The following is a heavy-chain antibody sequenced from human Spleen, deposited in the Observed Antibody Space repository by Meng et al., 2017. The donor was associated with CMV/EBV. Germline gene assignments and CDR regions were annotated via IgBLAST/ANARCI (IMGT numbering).Heavy chain of an antibody. CDR2: IKQDGSGK. D-gene: IGHD3-10*01. Sequence: GESLKISCVTSGFTFSSHWMSWVRQAPGKGLEWVAYIKQDGSGKYYVDSVKGRFTVSRQNAKNSLYLEMNSLRAEDTALYFCARLRRYSGLGRYYFYFDNWGQGTLVTVSS. J-gene: IGHJ4*02. V-gene: IGHV3-7*01. CDR3: ARLRRYSGLGRYYFYFDN. CDR1: GFTFSSHW.